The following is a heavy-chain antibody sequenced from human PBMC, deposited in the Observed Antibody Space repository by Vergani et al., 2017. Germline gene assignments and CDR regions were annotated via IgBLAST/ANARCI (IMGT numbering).Heavy chain of an antibody. V-gene: IGHV4-34*01. D-gene: IGHD6-19*01. Sequence: QVQLQQWGAGLLKPSDPLSLTFAVYCVSFCGYYWRLIRQPPWKGLEWIGEINNSGSTNYNPSLKSRVTISVDTSKNQFSLKLSSVTAADTAVYYCARDSSGLYYMDVWGKGTTVTVSS. CDR3: ARDSSGLYYMDV. J-gene: IGHJ6*03. CDR1: CVSFCGYY. CDR2: INNSGST.